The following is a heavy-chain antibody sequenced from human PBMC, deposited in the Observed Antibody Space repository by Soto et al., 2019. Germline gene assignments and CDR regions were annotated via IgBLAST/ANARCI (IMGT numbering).Heavy chain of an antibody. D-gene: IGHD5-18*01. CDR1: GFTFSSYG. CDR2: IWYDGSNK. CDR3: ARDQTVDTAMVKAPDYSMDV. J-gene: IGHJ6*02. V-gene: IGHV3-33*08. Sequence: GGSLRLSCAASGFTFSSYGMHWVRQAPGKGLEWVAVIWYDGSNKYYADSVKGRFTISRDNSKNTLYLQMNSLRAEDTAVYYCARDQTVDTAMVKAPDYSMDVWGQGTTVTVSS.